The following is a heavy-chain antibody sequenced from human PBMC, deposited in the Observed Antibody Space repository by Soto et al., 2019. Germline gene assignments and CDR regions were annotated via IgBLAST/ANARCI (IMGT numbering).Heavy chain of an antibody. D-gene: IGHD3-10*01. CDR2: ISYTGTT. CDR3: AREVSSFGSNHFDS. CDR1: GTSIRGYY. J-gene: IGHJ4*02. V-gene: IGHV4-59*01. Sequence: QVQLQESGPGLIKPSETLSVTCSVSGTSIRGYYWTWIRQPPGKGLEVIGYISYTGTTKYNPSLKSLVTISVDTSKNQFSLRLNSVTAADTAVYYCAREVSSFGSNHFDSWGQGALVTVSS.